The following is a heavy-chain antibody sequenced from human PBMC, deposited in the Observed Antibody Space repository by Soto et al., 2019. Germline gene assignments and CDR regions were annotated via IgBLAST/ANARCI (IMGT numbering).Heavy chain of an antibody. CDR2: IYYSRTT. CDR3: SRHYASANSYSPVAL. J-gene: IGHJ2*01. Sequence: SKTPSRTCSVSGDSMGIGSYHWDGIRQPPGKGLEWIGTIYYSRTTHYNPSLKRRVTISVDTSKSQFFLNLSSVTAAYTAVYYFSRHYASANSYSPVALWG. V-gene: IGHV4-39*01. D-gene: IGHD3-16*01. CDR1: GDSMGIGSYH.